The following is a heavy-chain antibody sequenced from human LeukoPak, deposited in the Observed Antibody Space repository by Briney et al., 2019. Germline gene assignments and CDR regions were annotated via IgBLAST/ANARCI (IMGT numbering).Heavy chain of an antibody. CDR1: GGTFSSYA. CDR2: VIPIFGTA. J-gene: IGHJ5*02. V-gene: IGHV1-69*05. D-gene: IGHD6-13*01. Sequence: SSVTVSCKASGGTFSSYAIRWVRQAPGQGLEWMGGVIPIFGTANYAQKFQGRVTITTDESTSTAYMELSSLRSEDTAVYYCARYASWPTNWFDPWGQGTLVTVSS. CDR3: ARYASWPTNWFDP.